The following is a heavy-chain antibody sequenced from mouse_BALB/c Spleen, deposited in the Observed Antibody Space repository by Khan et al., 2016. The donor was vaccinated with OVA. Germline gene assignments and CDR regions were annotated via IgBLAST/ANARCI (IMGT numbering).Heavy chain of an antibody. J-gene: IGHJ4*01. V-gene: IGHV2-6-5*01. CDR2: IWAGGSK. Sequence: QVQLKQSGPGLVAPSQSLSNTCTVLGFSLTDYAVSWIRQPPGKGLEWLGVIWAGGSKYYNLVLKSRLSISKDNSKSQAFLYVKSLQTDDTAMYCCAKDPPYYGMDYWGQGTSVTVSS. CDR1: GFSLTDYA. CDR3: AKDPPYYGMDY.